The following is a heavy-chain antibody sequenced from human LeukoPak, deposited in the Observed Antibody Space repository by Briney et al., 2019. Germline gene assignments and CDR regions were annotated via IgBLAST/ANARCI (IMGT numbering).Heavy chain of an antibody. J-gene: IGHJ6*02. CDR3: ARSEIAADDYYYGMDV. D-gene: IGHD6-6*01. V-gene: IGHV1-69*04. CDR1: GGTFSSYA. Sequence: GASVKVSCKASGGTFSSYAISWVRQAPGQGLEWMGRIIPIPGIANYAQKFQGRVTITADKSTSTAYMELSSLGSEDTAVYYCARSEIAADDYYYGMDVWGQGTTVTVSS. CDR2: IIPIPGIA.